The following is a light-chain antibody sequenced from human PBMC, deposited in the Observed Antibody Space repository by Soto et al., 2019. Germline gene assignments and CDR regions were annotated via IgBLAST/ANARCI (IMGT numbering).Light chain of an antibody. CDR1: QSVSSSY. CDR3: QQYGSSPVT. Sequence: EIVLTQSPGTLSLSPGERATLSCRASQSVSSSYLAWYQQKPGQAPRLLIYGASSRATGIPDTFSGSGSGTDFTLTISRLEPEDFAVYYCQQYGSSPVTFGQGIKLEIK. CDR2: GAS. V-gene: IGKV3-20*01. J-gene: IGKJ2*01.